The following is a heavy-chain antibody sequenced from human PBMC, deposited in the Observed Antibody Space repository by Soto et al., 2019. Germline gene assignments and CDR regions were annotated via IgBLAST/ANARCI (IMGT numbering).Heavy chain of an antibody. V-gene: IGHV3-15*07. CDR2: IKSKTDGGTT. D-gene: IGHD3-10*01. CDR3: TTEGWRYYGSGSYYY. Sequence: GGSQRLSSTASGGTFSNAWMNWGRQAPGKGPEWVVRIKSKTDGGTTDHAAHVKGRFTISRDDSKNTLYLQMNSLKTEDTAVYYCTTEGWRYYGSGSYYYWGQGTLVTVSS. CDR1: GGTFSNAW. J-gene: IGHJ4*02.